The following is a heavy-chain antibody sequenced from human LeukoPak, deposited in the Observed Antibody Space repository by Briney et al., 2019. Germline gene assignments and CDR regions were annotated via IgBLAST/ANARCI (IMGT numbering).Heavy chain of an antibody. D-gene: IGHD5-12*01. CDR2: IYNGGRI. Sequence: GGSLRLSCTASGFTFSSYDMSWVLQAPGKGLEGFLVIYNGGRIYYADSVKGIFIISRDNSKNPLYLQMNSLEADDTAVYYCARERATIAFDIWGQGTMVTVSS. V-gene: IGHV3-66*01. CDR1: GFTFSSYD. CDR3: ARERATIAFDI. J-gene: IGHJ3*02.